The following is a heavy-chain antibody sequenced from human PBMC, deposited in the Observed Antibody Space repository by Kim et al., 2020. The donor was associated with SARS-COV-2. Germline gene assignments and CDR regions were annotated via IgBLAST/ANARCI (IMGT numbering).Heavy chain of an antibody. CDR2: IKQDGSEK. V-gene: IGHV3-7*01. CDR3: ARDGDYYGSGSYR. D-gene: IGHD3-10*01. CDR1: GFTFSSYW. Sequence: GGSLRLSCAASGFTFSSYWMSWVRKAPGKGLEWVANIKQDGSEKYYVDSVKGRFTISRDNAKNSLYLQMNSLRAEDTAVYYCARDGDYYGSGSYRWGQGTLVTVSS. J-gene: IGHJ1*01.